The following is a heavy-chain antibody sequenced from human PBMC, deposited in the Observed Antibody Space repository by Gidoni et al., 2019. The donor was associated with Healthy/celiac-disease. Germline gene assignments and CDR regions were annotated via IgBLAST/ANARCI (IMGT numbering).Heavy chain of an antibody. D-gene: IGHD3-10*01. Sequence: EVQLVESGGGVVQPGGSRRLSCAAWGVTFSSEWMSWVGQAPGKGLEGVANITQDGSEKYSVASVKCRFTISRDNATNSLYLQMNSLRAEDTAVYYCARVFQPLLWFGELLPHGEYYFDYWGQGTLVTVSS. J-gene: IGHJ4*02. CDR2: ITQDGSEK. V-gene: IGHV3-7*01. CDR1: GVTFSSEW. CDR3: ARVFQPLLWFGELLPHGEYYFDY.